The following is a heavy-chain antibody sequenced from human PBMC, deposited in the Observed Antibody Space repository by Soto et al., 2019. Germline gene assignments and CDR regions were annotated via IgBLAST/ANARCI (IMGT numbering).Heavy chain of an antibody. Sequence: QVHLQESGPGLVRPSETLSLTCIVTGDSMGSGGHYYNGIRQLPGKGLEWIGYVYYSGATHYNPSLRARATISRDTSKNQFFLRLISVTAADTAVYFCTRGKDLEPTVWGYWGRGTQVIVSS. J-gene: IGHJ2*01. CDR1: GDSMGSGGHY. D-gene: IGHD7-27*01. CDR3: TRGKDLEPTVWGY. CDR2: VYYSGAT. V-gene: IGHV4-31*03.